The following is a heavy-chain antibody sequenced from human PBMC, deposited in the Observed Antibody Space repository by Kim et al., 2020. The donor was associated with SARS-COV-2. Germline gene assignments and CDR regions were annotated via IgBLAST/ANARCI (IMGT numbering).Heavy chain of an antibody. CDR2: ISAYNGNT. J-gene: IGHJ4*02. CDR3: ARFTIFGVVIIQGYFDY. D-gene: IGHD3-3*01. CDR1: GYTFTSYG. V-gene: IGHV1-18*04. Sequence: ASVKVSCKASGYTFTSYGISWVRQAPGQGLEWMGWISAYNGNTNYAQKLQGRVTMTTDTSTSTAYMELRSLRSDDTAVYYCARFTIFGVVIIQGYFDYWGQGTLVTVSS.